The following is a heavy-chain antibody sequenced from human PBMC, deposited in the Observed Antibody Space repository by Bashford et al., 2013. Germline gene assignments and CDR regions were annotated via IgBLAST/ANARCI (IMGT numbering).Heavy chain of an antibody. D-gene: IGHD3-10*01. CDR3: AKDYYGSGSLVDY. J-gene: IGHJ4*02. CDR2: INPNSGGT. CDR1: GDTLSELA. V-gene: IGHV1-2*02. Sequence: ASVKVSCRVSGDTLSELAMHWVRQAPGQGLEWMGWINPNSGGTTYAQSFQDRVTMTRDTSITTAYLELSSLRSDDTAVYYCAKDYYGSGSLVDYWGQGTLVTVSS.